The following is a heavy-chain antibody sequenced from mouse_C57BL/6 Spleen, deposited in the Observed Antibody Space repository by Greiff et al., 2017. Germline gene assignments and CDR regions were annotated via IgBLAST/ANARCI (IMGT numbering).Heavy chain of an antibody. CDR2: INPNNGGT. V-gene: IGHV1-26*01. D-gene: IGHD1-1*01. CDR1: GYTFTDYY. CDR3: ARGLLRSYWYFDV. Sequence: EVQLQQSGPELVKPGASVKISCKASGYTFTDYYMNWVKQSHGKSLEWIGDINPNNGGTSYNQKFKGKATLTVDKSSSTAYMELRSLTSEDSAVYYCARGLLRSYWYFDVWGTGTTVTVSS. J-gene: IGHJ1*03.